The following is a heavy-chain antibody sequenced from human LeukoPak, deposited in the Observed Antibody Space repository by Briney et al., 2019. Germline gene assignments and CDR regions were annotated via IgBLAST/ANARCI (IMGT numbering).Heavy chain of an antibody. D-gene: IGHD1-26*01. V-gene: IGHV3-33*08. Sequence: GGSLRLSCAASGFTFSSYGMHWVRQAPGKGLEWVAVIWYDGSNKYYADSVKGRFTISRDNSKNTLYLQMNSLRAEDTAVYYCARDRSGSLDAFDIWGQGTMVTVSS. CDR1: GFTFSSYG. CDR3: ARDRSGSLDAFDI. CDR2: IWYDGSNK. J-gene: IGHJ3*02.